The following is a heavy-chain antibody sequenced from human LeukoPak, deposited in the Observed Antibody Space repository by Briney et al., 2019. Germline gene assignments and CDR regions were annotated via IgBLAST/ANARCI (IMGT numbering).Heavy chain of an antibody. V-gene: IGHV3-23*01. Sequence: PGGSLRLSCAATGSTFSAATGLTFTTYAMSWVRQAPGKGLEWVSGLSDSGDITHYADSVKGRFTISRDKSKNTLYLEMSSLRAEDTAIYYCAKHARRYSSNWDYYGMDVWGQGTTVTVSS. CDR3: AKHARRYSSNWDYYGMDV. D-gene: IGHD6-13*01. CDR1: GSTFSAATGLTFTTYA. J-gene: IGHJ6*02. CDR2: LSDSGDIT.